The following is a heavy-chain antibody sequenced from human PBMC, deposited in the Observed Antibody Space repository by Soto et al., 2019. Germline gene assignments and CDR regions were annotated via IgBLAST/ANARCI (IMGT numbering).Heavy chain of an antibody. CDR2: VTADGGT. V-gene: IGHV3-23*01. CDR3: AQHVSCSGGSCQYDAFAI. CDR1: GFTVSSHA. D-gene: IGHD2-15*01. Sequence: EVQVLESGGGLVQPGGSLRLSCEGSGFTVSSHAMTWIRQAPGKGPEWVSTVTADGGTYYADSVKGRFAMSRDTSENTRYLQMNSLGAEDTAAYYCAQHVSCSGGSCQYDAFAIRGQGTMVTVSS. J-gene: IGHJ3*02.